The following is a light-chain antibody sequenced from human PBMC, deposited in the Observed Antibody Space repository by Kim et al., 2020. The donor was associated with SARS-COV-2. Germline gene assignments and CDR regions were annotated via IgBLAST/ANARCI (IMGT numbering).Light chain of an antibody. CDR1: TSNIENNY. CDR2: DNN. Sequence: GQKVTISCSGSTSNIENNYVSWYQQFPGTAPKLLIYDNNKRPSGIPDRFSGSKSGTSATLGITGLQTGDEADYFCGTWDTSLSIVVFGGGTQLTVL. J-gene: IGLJ2*01. V-gene: IGLV1-51*01. CDR3: GTWDTSLSIVV.